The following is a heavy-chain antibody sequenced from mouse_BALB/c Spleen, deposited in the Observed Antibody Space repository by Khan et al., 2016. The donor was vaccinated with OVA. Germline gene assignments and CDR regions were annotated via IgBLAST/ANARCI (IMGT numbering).Heavy chain of an antibody. D-gene: IGHD4-1*01. Sequence: EVELVESGGGLVQPGGSRKLSCAASGFTFSSFGMYWVRQAPEKGLEWVAYISSGSSTIYYADTVKGRFTISRDNPKNTLFLQMTSLRSEDTAMYYCTRGMGPPFDYWGQGTTLTVSS. CDR2: ISSGSSTI. CDR1: GFTFSSFG. V-gene: IGHV5-17*02. CDR3: TRGMGPPFDY. J-gene: IGHJ2*01.